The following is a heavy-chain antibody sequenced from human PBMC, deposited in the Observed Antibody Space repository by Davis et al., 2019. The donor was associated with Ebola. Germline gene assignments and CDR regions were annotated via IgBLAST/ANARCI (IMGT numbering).Heavy chain of an antibody. CDR3: ARGGYYGSGTYRPAFNI. Sequence: PGGSLRLSCAASGFSFSSYVMNWVRQAPGKGLEWVSAISGSGGSTYYADSVKGRFTISRDNSKNTLYLQMNSLRAEDTAVYYCARGGYYGSGTYRPAFNIWGQGTMVTVSS. CDR1: GFSFSSYV. V-gene: IGHV3-23*01. CDR2: ISGSGGST. J-gene: IGHJ3*02. D-gene: IGHD3-10*01.